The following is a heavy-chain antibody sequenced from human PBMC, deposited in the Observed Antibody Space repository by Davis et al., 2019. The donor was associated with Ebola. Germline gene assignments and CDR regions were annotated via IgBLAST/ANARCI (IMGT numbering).Heavy chain of an antibody. CDR2: INHSGST. D-gene: IGHD3-10*01. CDR3: ARGRYYYGSGSYPFDY. Sequence: SETLSLTCAVYGGSFSGYYWSWIRQPPGKGLEWIGEINHSGSTKYNPSLKSRITISVDTSKNQFSLKLSSVTAADTAVYYCARGRYYYGSGSYPFDYWGQGTLVTVSS. V-gene: IGHV4-34*01. J-gene: IGHJ4*02. CDR1: GGSFSGYY.